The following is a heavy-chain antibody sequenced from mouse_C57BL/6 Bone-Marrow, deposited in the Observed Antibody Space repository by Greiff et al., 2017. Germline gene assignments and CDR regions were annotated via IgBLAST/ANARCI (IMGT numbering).Heavy chain of an antibody. J-gene: IGHJ4*01. V-gene: IGHV1-26*01. Sequence: EVQLQQSGPELVKPGASVKISCKASGYTFTDYYMNWVKQSHGKSLEWIGDINPNNGGTSYNQKFKGKATLTVDKSSSTAYMELRSLTSEDSAVYYCARCTTVVATDYAVDYWGQGTSVTVSS. CDR3: ARCTTVVATDYAVDY. CDR2: INPNNGGT. D-gene: IGHD1-1*01. CDR1: GYTFTDYY.